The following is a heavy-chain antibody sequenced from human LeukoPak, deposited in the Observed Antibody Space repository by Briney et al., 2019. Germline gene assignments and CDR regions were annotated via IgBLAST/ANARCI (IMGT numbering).Heavy chain of an antibody. Sequence: GGSLRLSCAASGFTFSTYSMSWVRQAPGKGLEWVSSISGDTGYIYYTDSVMGRSTTSRDNAKNSLYPQMNSLRAEDTAVYYCARLDYYDSTGYYYDYWGQGTLVTVSS. CDR1: GFTFSTYS. CDR2: ISGDTGYI. V-gene: IGHV3-21*01. J-gene: IGHJ4*02. D-gene: IGHD3-22*01. CDR3: ARLDYYDSTGYYYDY.